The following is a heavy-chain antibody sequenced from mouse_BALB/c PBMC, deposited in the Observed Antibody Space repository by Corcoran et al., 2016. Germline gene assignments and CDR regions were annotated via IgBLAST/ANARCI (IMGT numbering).Heavy chain of an antibody. D-gene: IGHD4-1*01. CDR1: GFNIKDTY. Sequence: EVQLQQSGAELVKPGASVKLSCTASGFNIKDTYMHWVKQRPEQGLEWIGRIDPANGNTKYDPKFQGKANITADTSSNTAYLQLSSLTAEDTAVYYCARWDGYFDVWGAGTTVTVSS. V-gene: IGHV14-3*02. CDR3: ARWDGYFDV. CDR2: IDPANGNT. J-gene: IGHJ1*01.